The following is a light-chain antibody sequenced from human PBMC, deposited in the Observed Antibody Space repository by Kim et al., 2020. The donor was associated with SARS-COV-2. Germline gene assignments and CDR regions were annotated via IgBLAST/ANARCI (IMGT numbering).Light chain of an antibody. CDR3: QQYGSSPYT. CDR2: GAS. J-gene: IGKJ2*01. Sequence: LSPGESATLSGRASQSVSSIYLAWYQQKPGQAPRLLIYGASSRATGIPDRFSGSGSGTDFTLTISRLEPEDFAVYYCQQYGSSPYTFGQGTKLEI. V-gene: IGKV3-20*01. CDR1: QSVSSIY.